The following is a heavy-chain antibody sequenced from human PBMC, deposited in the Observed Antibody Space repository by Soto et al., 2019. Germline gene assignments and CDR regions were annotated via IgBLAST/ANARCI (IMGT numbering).Heavy chain of an antibody. Sequence: SETLSLTCTVSGGSISSYYWSWIRQPPGKGLEWIGYIYYSGSTNYNPSLKSRVTISVDTSKNQFSLKLISVTAADTAVYYCARQGSRSWYYFDYWGQGTLVTVSS. CDR1: GGSISSYY. J-gene: IGHJ4*02. D-gene: IGHD6-13*01. CDR3: ARQGSRSWYYFDY. V-gene: IGHV4-59*08. CDR2: IYYSGST.